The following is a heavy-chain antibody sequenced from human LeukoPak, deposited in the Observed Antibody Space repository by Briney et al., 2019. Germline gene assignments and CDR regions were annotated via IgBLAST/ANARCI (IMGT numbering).Heavy chain of an antibody. CDR1: GFTFSNYG. CDR2: IWNDGSNK. Sequence: GGSLRLSCAASGFTFSNYGMHWVRQAPGKGLEWVAVIWNDGSNKYYADSVKGRITISRDNSKNTLYLQMNSLRAEDTAVYYCAREWIHLWSLDYWGQGTLVTVSS. CDR3: AREWIHLWSLDY. V-gene: IGHV3-33*01. D-gene: IGHD5-18*01. J-gene: IGHJ4*02.